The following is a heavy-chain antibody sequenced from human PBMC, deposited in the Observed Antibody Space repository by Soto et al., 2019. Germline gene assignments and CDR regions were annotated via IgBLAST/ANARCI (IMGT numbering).Heavy chain of an antibody. CDR1: GFTFSSYE. Sequence: LRLSCAASGFTFSSYEMNWVCQAPGKGLEWVSYISSSGSTIYYADSVKGRFTISRDNAKNSLYLQMNSLRAEDTAVYYCARGATRYYYGSGSNPPDVWGQGTTVTVSS. D-gene: IGHD3-10*01. J-gene: IGHJ6*02. CDR2: ISSSGSTI. V-gene: IGHV3-48*03. CDR3: ARGATRYYYGSGSNPPDV.